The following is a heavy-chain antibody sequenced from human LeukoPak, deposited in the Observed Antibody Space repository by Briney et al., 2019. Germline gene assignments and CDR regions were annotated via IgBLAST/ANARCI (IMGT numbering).Heavy chain of an antibody. CDR2: ISGSTGDT. J-gene: IGHJ4*02. V-gene: IGHV3-23*01. Sequence: GGSLRLSCAASGFTFSSHAMSWVRQAPGKGLEWVSGISGSTGDTYYEDSVKSRFTISRDTSKNTLYLQMNSLRAEDTAVYYCAKGVYGSGNFYDYWGQGTLVTVSS. CDR3: AKGVYGSGNFYDY. D-gene: IGHD3-10*01. CDR1: GFTFSSHA.